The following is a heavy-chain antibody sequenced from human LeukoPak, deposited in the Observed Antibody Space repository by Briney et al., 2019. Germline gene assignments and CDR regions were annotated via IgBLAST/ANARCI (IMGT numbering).Heavy chain of an antibody. J-gene: IGHJ4*02. CDR1: GGTFSSYA. CDR2: IIPIFGTA. Sequence: SVKVSCKACGGTFSSYAISWVRRAPGQGLEWMGGIIPIFGTANYAQKFQGRVTITADESTSTAYMELSSLRSEDTAVYYCARPNYYDSSPFDYWGQGTLVTVSS. CDR3: ARPNYYDSSPFDY. V-gene: IGHV1-69*13. D-gene: IGHD3-22*01.